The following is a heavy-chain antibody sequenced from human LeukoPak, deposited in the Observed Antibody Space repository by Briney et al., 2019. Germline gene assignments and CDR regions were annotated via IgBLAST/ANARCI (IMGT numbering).Heavy chain of an antibody. CDR3: ARGGDSYSNYGYYYYYYMDV. CDR2: IYYSGST. V-gene: IGHV4-59*12. Sequence: KPSETLSLTCTVSGGSISSYYWSWIRQPPGKGLEWIGYIYYSGSTNYNPSLKSRVTISVDTSKNQFSLKLSSVTAADTAVYYCARGGDSYSNYGYYYYYYMDVWGKGTTVTVSS. CDR1: GGSISSYY. D-gene: IGHD4-11*01. J-gene: IGHJ6*03.